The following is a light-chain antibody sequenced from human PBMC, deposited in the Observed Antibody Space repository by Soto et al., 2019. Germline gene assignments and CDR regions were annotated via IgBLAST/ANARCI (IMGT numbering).Light chain of an antibody. Sequence: DIVMTQSPDSLAVSLGERAAINCKSSQSVLSSSNNENYLAWYQQKPGQPPKLLIYWASTRESGVPDRFSGSGSGIDFTLTISSLQAEDVAVYYCQQYYDTPLTFGGGTKVEIK. CDR2: WAS. CDR1: QSVLSSSNNENY. J-gene: IGKJ4*01. V-gene: IGKV4-1*01. CDR3: QQYYDTPLT.